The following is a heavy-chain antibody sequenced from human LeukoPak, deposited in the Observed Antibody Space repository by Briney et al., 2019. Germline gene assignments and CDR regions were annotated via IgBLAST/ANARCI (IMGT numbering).Heavy chain of an antibody. CDR2: IYTSGST. V-gene: IGHV4-4*07. CDR3: ARGGSTVTTPDAFDI. D-gene: IGHD4-17*01. J-gene: IGHJ3*02. CDR1: GGSISSYY. Sequence: PSETLSLTCTVSGGSISSYYWSWIRQPAGKGLEWIGRIYTSGSTNYNPSLKSRVTMSVDTSKNQFSLKLSSVTAADTAVYYCARGGSTVTTPDAFDIWGQGTMVTVSS.